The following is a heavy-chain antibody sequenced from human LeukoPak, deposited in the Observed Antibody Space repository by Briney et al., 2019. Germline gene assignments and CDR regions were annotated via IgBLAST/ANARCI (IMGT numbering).Heavy chain of an antibody. CDR1: GFTFSSYS. CDR3: ARVYGDYVPDDY. Sequence: GGSLRLSCAASGFTFSSYSMNWVRQAPGKGLEWVSSISSSSSYIYYADSVKGRFTVSRDNAKNSLYLQMNSLRAEDTAVYYCARVYGDYVPDDYWGQGTLVTVSS. D-gene: IGHD4-17*01. V-gene: IGHV3-21*01. J-gene: IGHJ4*02. CDR2: ISSSSSYI.